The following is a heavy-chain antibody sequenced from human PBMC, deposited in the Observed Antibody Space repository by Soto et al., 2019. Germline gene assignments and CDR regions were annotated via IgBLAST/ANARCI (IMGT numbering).Heavy chain of an antibody. V-gene: IGHV3-30-3*01. CDR2: ISYDGSNK. Sequence: QVQLVESGGGVVQPGRSLRLSCAASGFTFCNYAIHWVRQAPGKGLEWVAVISYDGSNKYYADSVRGRFTISRDNSKNTLYLQMNSLRADDTAVYYCARTQPGIAVAGEYFDYWGQGTLVTVSS. CDR1: GFTFCNYA. J-gene: IGHJ4*02. CDR3: ARTQPGIAVAGEYFDY. D-gene: IGHD6-19*01.